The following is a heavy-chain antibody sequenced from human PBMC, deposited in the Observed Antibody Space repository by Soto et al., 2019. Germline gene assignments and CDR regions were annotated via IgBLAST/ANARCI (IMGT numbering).Heavy chain of an antibody. Sequence: PGGSLRLSCSASGFTFSSYAMHWVRQAPGKGLEYVSAISSNGGSTYYADSVKGRFTISRDNSKNTLYLQMSSLRAEDTAVYYCAIRGLGDSGSYYIGYWGQGTLVTVSS. CDR1: GFTFSSYA. J-gene: IGHJ4*02. D-gene: IGHD3-10*01. CDR2: ISSNGGST. CDR3: AIRGLGDSGSYYIGY. V-gene: IGHV3-64D*08.